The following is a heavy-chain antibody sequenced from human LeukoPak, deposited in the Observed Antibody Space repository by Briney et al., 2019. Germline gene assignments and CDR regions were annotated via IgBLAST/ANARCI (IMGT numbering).Heavy chain of an antibody. Sequence: PGRSLRLSCAASGFTFSSYAMHWVRQAPGKGLEWVAVISYDGSNKYYADSVKGRFTISRDNSKNTLYLQMNSLRAEDTAVYYCARDRSAHRRYYFDYWGQGTLVTVSS. J-gene: IGHJ4*02. CDR2: ISYDGSNK. CDR1: GFTFSSYA. CDR3: ARDRSAHRRYYFDY. V-gene: IGHV3-30-3*01. D-gene: IGHD2-15*01.